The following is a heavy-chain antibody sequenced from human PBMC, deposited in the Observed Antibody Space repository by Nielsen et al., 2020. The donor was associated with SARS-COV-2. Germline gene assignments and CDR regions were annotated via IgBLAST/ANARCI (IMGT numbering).Heavy chain of an antibody. D-gene: IGHD4-11*01. CDR1: GYTFTSYY. Sequence: ASVKVSCKASGYTFTSYYMHWVRQAPGQGLEWMGIINPSGGSTSYAQKFQGRVTMTRDTSTSTVYMELSSLRSEDTAVYYCARALDPINNYGYYYYYYMDVWGKGTTVTVSS. V-gene: IGHV1-46*01. CDR3: ARALDPINNYGYYYYYYMDV. J-gene: IGHJ6*03. CDR2: INPSGGST.